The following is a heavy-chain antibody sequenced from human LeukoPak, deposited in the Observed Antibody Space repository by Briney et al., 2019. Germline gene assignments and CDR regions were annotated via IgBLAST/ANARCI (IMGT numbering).Heavy chain of an antibody. D-gene: IGHD1-26*01. CDR1: GFTVSSNY. Sequence: GGSRRLSCAASGFTVSSNYMSWVRQAPGKGPEWVSVIYSGDTTDYADSVKGRFTISRDNSKNTLSLQMNSLRAEDTAVYYCARVNSGSSYGYYGMDVWGQGTTVTVSS. CDR3: ARVNSGSSYGYYGMDV. J-gene: IGHJ6*02. V-gene: IGHV3-66*01. CDR2: IYSGDTT.